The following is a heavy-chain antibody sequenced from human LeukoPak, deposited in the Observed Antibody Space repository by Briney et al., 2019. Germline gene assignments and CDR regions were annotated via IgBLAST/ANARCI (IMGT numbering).Heavy chain of an antibody. V-gene: IGHV3-21*01. J-gene: IGHJ4*02. D-gene: IGHD2-2*01. Sequence: PGGSLRLSCAASGFTFSSYSMNWVRQAPGKGLEWVSSISSSSSYIYYADSVKGRFTISRDNAKNSLYLQMNSLRAEDTAVYYCARDSPEYQLDEYYFDYWGQGTLVTVSS. CDR3: ARDSPEYQLDEYYFDY. CDR2: ISSSSSYI. CDR1: GFTFSSYS.